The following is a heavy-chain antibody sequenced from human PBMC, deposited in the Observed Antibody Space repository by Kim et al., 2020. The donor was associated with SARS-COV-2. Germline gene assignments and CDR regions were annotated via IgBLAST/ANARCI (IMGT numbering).Heavy chain of an antibody. D-gene: IGHD2-21*01. Sequence: GGSLRLSCTTSGFTFTGHATSWVRQAPGKGLEWVSSIDGSDGTTYYVDSVKGRFSISRDDSKNTLYLQMSALRADDTAAYYCLKGGWGWIWDYWGQGTL. V-gene: IGHV3-23*01. CDR3: LKGGWGWIWDY. CDR1: GFTFTGHA. J-gene: IGHJ4*02. CDR2: IDGSDGTT.